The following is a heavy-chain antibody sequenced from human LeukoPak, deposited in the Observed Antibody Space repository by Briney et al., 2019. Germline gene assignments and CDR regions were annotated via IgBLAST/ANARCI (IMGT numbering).Heavy chain of an antibody. CDR3: ARVEAALSLAEYFQH. J-gene: IGHJ1*01. V-gene: IGHV4-59*01. D-gene: IGHD3-3*01. CDR1: GGSISSYY. Sequence: SETLSLTCTVSGGSISSYYWSWIRQPPGKGLEWIGYISYSGSTNYNPPLKSRVTISVDTSKNQFSLKLSSVTAADTAVYYCARVEAALSLAEYFQHWGQGTLVTVSS. CDR2: ISYSGST.